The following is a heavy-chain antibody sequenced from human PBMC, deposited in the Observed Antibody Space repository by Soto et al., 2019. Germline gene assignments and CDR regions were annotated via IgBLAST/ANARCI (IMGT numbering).Heavy chain of an antibody. CDR3: ARDYDSSGYSLGY. J-gene: IGHJ4*02. Sequence: SETLSLTCTVSGGSISSGDYYWSWIRQPPGKGLEWIGYIYYSGSTYYNPSLKSRVTISVDTSKNQFSLKLSSVSAADTAVYYCARDYDSSGYSLGYWGQGPLVTVSS. CDR1: GGSISSGDYY. V-gene: IGHV4-30-4*01. D-gene: IGHD3-22*01. CDR2: IYYSGST.